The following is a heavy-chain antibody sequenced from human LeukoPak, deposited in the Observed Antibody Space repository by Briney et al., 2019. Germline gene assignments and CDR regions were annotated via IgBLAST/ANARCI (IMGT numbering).Heavy chain of an antibody. Sequence: GGSLRLSCAASGFTFSSYAMSWVRQAPGKGLEWVSVNSAGGSSTYYADSVKGRFTISRDNSKNTLYLQMNNLRVEDTAVYYCAKDGRDSSGWYRNYFDYWGQGILVTASS. CDR3: AKDGRDSSGWYRNYFDY. CDR1: GFTFSSYA. CDR2: NSAGGSST. D-gene: IGHD6-19*01. J-gene: IGHJ4*02. V-gene: IGHV3-23*01.